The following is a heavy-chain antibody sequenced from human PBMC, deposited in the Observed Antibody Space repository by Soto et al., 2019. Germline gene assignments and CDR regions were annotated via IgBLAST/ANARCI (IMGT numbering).Heavy chain of an antibody. CDR2: IVPVFGIA. CDR1: GGSFNSFP. D-gene: IGHD2-15*01. Sequence: QVRLVQSGTEVKKPGSSVKVSCKVSGGSFNSFPISWVRQAPGQGPQWMGGIVPVFGIATYPKAFLGRVTITADRSTTTSYMEQSSLRSDDTAVYYCTKDKKSRAQEWAIDYWGQGTLVMVSS. CDR3: TKDKKSRAQEWAIDY. J-gene: IGHJ4*02. V-gene: IGHV1-69*17.